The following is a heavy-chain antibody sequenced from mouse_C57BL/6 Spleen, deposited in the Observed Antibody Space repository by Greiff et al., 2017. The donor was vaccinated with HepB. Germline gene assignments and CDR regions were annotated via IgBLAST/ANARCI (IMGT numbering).Heavy chain of an antibody. V-gene: IGHV5-4*01. CDR3: ARDGLGRYFDY. CDR1: GFTFSSYA. D-gene: IGHD4-1*01. J-gene: IGHJ2*01. Sequence: EVKLVESGGGLVKPGGSLKLSCAASGFTFSSYAMSWVRQTPEKRLEWVATISDGGSYTYYPDNVKGRFTISRENAKNNLYLQMSHLKSEDTAMYYCARDGLGRYFDYWGQGTTLTVSS. CDR2: ISDGGSYT.